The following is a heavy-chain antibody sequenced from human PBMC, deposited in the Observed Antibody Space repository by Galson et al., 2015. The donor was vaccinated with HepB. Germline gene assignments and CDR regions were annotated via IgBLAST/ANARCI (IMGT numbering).Heavy chain of an antibody. V-gene: IGHV1-18*01. CDR1: GYIFTSFG. D-gene: IGHD3-3*01. Sequence: QSGAEVKKPGASVKVSCKASGYIFTSFGISWVRQAPGQGLEWMGWISAHNGNTKYAQKLQGRVTMTTDTSTSTAYMELRSLRSDDTAVYYCATIPTIERGMDVWGQGTTVTVSS. CDR2: ISAHNGNT. J-gene: IGHJ6*02. CDR3: ATIPTIERGMDV.